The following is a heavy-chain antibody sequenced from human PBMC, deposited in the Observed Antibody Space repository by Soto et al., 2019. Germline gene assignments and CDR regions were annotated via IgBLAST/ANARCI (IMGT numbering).Heavy chain of an antibody. D-gene: IGHD3-10*01. Sequence: QVQLQESGPGLVKPSGTLSLTCAVSGGSISSSNWWSWVRQPPGKGLEWIGEIYHSGSTNYNPSLKSRVTISVDKSKHQFSLKLSSGTAADTAVYYCARDHGFGELLFRGWFDPWGQGTLVTVSS. CDR2: IYHSGST. CDR3: ARDHGFGELLFRGWFDP. J-gene: IGHJ5*02. V-gene: IGHV4-4*02. CDR1: GGSISSSNW.